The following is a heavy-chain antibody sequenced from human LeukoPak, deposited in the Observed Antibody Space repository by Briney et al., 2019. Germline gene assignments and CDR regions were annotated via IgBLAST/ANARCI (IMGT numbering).Heavy chain of an antibody. CDR2: IANDGRDK. J-gene: IGHJ4*02. Sequence: PGGSLRLSYAASGFTFSRHAMHWVRQAPGKGLEWMAVIANDGRDKHYVDFVKGRFSISRDNSKNTLYLQMNSLRAEDTGVYYCAKDRDAAAAFYYFDFWGQGTLVTVSS. D-gene: IGHD6-13*01. CDR3: AKDRDAAAAFYYFDF. V-gene: IGHV3-30*18. CDR1: GFTFSRHA.